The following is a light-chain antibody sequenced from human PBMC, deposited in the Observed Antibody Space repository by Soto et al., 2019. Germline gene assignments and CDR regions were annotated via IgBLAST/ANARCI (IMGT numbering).Light chain of an antibody. Sequence: QSALTRAASVSGSPGQSISISCTGTSSDVGNYNLVSWYQHHPGKAPKLMIYDGSKRPSGVSNRFSGSKSGNTASLTISGLQAEDECDYYCCSYATTSTYVFGTGTKVTVL. CDR2: DGS. CDR3: CSYATTSTYV. CDR1: SSDVGNYNL. J-gene: IGLJ1*01. V-gene: IGLV2-23*01.